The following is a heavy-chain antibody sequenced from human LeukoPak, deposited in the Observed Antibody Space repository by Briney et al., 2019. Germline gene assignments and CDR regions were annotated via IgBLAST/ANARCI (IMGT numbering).Heavy chain of an antibody. V-gene: IGHV1-2*02. J-gene: IGHJ4*02. Sequence: ASVKVSCKASGYTFTGYYMHWVRQAPGQGLEWVGWINPNSGGTNYAQKFQGRVTMTRDTSISTAYVELSRLRSDDTAVYYCARDSSGSVYFDYWGQGTLVTVSS. CDR3: ARDSSGSVYFDY. CDR2: INPNSGGT. CDR1: GYTFTGYY. D-gene: IGHD6-19*01.